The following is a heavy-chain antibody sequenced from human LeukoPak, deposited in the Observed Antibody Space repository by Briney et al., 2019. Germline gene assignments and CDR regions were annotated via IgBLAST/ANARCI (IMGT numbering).Heavy chain of an antibody. CDR3: AELGITMIGGV. CDR1: GFKFDDYG. J-gene: IGHJ6*04. V-gene: IGHV3-20*04. D-gene: IGHD3-10*02. CDR2: FNWSGGSR. Sequence: GGSLRLSCVASGFKFDDYGMSWVRQPPGKGLEWVAGFNWSGGSRGYADSVKGRFTISRDNAKNSLYLQMNSLRAEDTAVYYCAELGITMIGGVWGKGTTVTISS.